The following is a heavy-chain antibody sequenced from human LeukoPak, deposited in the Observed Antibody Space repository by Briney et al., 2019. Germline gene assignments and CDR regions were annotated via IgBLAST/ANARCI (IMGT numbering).Heavy chain of an antibody. V-gene: IGHV4-39*01. Sequence: SETLSLTCTVSGASITSSSYYWGWIRQPPGKGLEYIGTIYYSGNKYYNPSLSSRVTISVDTSKNQFSLRLYSVTAADTAVYYCARVVTGTTRLVQNWFDPWGQGTLVTVSS. CDR1: GASITSSSYY. D-gene: IGHD1-20*01. J-gene: IGHJ5*02. CDR3: ARVVTGTTRLVQNWFDP. CDR2: IYYSGNK.